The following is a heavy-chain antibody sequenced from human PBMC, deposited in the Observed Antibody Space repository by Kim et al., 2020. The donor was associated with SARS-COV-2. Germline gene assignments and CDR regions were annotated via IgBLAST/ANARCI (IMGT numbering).Heavy chain of an antibody. D-gene: IGHD3-3*01. CDR2: ISGSSSMK. CDR3: ARVVFGAFDI. V-gene: IGHV3-48*02. J-gene: IGHJ3*02. Sequence: GGSLRLSCAASGFSFSSSSMNWVRQAPGKGLEWISYISGSSSMKYYADSVKGRFTISRDNAENSLLLQMDSLRDDDSAVYYCARVVFGAFDIWGQGTRVT. CDR1: GFSFSSSS.